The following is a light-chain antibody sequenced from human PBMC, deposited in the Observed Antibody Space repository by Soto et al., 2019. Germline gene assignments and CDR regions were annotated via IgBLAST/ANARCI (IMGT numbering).Light chain of an antibody. Sequence: QSVLTQSPSASASLGASVKLTCTLSSGHSSYAIAWHQQQPEKGPRYLMKLNSDGSHSKGDGIPDRFSGSSSGAERYLTISSLQSEDAAAYYCQTWGTGIPGVFGGGTKLTVL. CDR1: SGHSSYA. V-gene: IGLV4-69*01. J-gene: IGLJ2*01. CDR2: LNSDGSH. CDR3: QTWGTGIPGV.